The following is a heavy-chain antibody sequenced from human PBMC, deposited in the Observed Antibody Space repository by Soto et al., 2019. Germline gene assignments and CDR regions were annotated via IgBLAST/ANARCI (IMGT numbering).Heavy chain of an antibody. Sequence: PGGSLRLSCAASGFTFSEYAMSWVRQAPGKGLEWVSVIGGDGGSPNYADSVKGRFTVSRDKSKSTLYLQMDSLRAEDTAVYYCAKDSNNRKGIYNPSDIWGQATMVTVS. J-gene: IGHJ3*02. CDR1: GFTFSEYA. D-gene: IGHD3-3*02. V-gene: IGHV3-23*01. CDR3: AKDSNNRKGIYNPSDI. CDR2: IGGDGGSP.